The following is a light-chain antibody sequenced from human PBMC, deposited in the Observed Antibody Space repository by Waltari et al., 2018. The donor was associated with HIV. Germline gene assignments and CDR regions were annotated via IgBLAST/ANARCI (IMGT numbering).Light chain of an antibody. CDR2: GNS. Sequence: QSVLTPPPSVSGAPGQRVTISCTGSSSTIGAGYDLPWYPHLPGTAPKLLIYGNSNRPSGVPDRFSGSKSGTSASLAITGLQAEDEADYYCQSYDSSLSGGDVVFGGGTKLTVL. CDR1: SSTIGAGYD. J-gene: IGLJ2*01. V-gene: IGLV1-40*01. CDR3: QSYDSSLSGGDVV.